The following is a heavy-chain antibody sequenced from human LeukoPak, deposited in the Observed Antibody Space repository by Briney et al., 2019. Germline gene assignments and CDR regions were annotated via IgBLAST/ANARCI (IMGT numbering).Heavy chain of an antibody. V-gene: IGHV4-34*01. CDR2: INHSGST. CDR3: ARRAMVRGVIGSPKKRWFDP. CDR1: GGSFSGYY. J-gene: IGHJ5*02. D-gene: IGHD3-10*01. Sequence: SETLSLTCAVYGGSFSGYYWSWIRQPPGKGLEWIGEINHSGSTNYNPSLKSRVTISVDTSKNQFSLKLSSVTAADTAVYYCARRAMVRGVIGSPKKRWFDPWGQGTLVTVSS.